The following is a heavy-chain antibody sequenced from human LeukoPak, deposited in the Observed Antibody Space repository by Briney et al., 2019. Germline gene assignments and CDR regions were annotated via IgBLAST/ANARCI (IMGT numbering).Heavy chain of an antibody. J-gene: IGHJ6*03. CDR2: INHSGST. CDR3: AGSSSYYYYYMDV. CDR1: GGSFSGYY. Sequence: PSETPSLTCAVHGGSFSGYYWSWIRQPPGKGLEWIGEINHSGSTNYNPSLKSRVTISVDTSKNQFSLKLSSVTAADTAVYYCAGSSSYYYYYMDVWGKGTTVTVSS. V-gene: IGHV4-34*01. D-gene: IGHD6-6*01.